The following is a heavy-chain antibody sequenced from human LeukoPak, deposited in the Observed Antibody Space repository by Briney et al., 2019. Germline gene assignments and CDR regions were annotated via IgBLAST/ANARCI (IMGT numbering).Heavy chain of an antibody. V-gene: IGHV4-39*07. J-gene: IGHJ5*02. CDR3: ARDSMVRGVITTRWFDP. CDR2: IHSSGST. CDR1: GGSISSSAYY. D-gene: IGHD3-10*01. Sequence: PSETLSLTCTVSGGSISSSAYYWGWIRRPPGKGLEWIGRIHSSGSTYYNPSLKSRVTISVDTSKNQFSLKLTSVTAADTAVYYCARDSMVRGVITTRWFDPWGQGTLVTVSS.